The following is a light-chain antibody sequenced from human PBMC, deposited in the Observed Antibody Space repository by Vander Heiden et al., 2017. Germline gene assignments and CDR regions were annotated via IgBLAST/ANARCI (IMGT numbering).Light chain of an antibody. Sequence: SYELTQPPSVSVSPGQTASITCSGDKSGDKYACWYQQKPGQSPVLVIYQDSNRPTGIPERFSGSNSGTTATLTIGGTQAMDEADYYCQAWDSSTVVFGGGTKLTVL. CDR1: KSGDKY. CDR2: QDS. J-gene: IGLJ2*01. CDR3: QAWDSSTVV. V-gene: IGLV3-1*01.